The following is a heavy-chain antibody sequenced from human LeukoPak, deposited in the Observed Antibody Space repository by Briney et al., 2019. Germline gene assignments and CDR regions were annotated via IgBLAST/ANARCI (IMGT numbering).Heavy chain of an antibody. CDR2: IYHSGNT. D-gene: IGHD2-2*01. Sequence: PSETLSLTCTVSGYSISSGYYWGWIRQPPGEGLEGIGSIYHSGNTYYNPSLKSRVTISVDTSKNQFSLKLSSVTAADTAVYYCAREGSVPAALDYWGQGTLVTVSS. V-gene: IGHV4-38-2*02. J-gene: IGHJ4*02. CDR1: GYSISSGYY. CDR3: AREGSVPAALDY.